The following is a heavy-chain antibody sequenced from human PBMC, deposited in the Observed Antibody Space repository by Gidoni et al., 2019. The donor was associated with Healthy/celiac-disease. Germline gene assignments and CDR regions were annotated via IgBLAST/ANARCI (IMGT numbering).Heavy chain of an antibody. J-gene: IGHJ4*02. CDR1: GFTFSSYS. CDR3: ARDRRYSSGHFDY. D-gene: IGHD6-25*01. CDR2: ISSSSSYI. V-gene: IGHV3-21*01. Sequence: EVQLVESGGGLVKPGGSLRLSFSASGFTFSSYSMNWVRQAPGKGLEWVSSISSSSSYIYYADSVKGRFTISRDNAKNSLYLQMNSLRAEDTAVYYCARDRRYSSGHFDYWGQGTLVTVSS.